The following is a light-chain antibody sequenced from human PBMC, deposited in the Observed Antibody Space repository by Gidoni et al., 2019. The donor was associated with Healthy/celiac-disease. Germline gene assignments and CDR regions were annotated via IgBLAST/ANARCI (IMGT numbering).Light chain of an antibody. CDR3: YSTDSSGNHREV. V-gene: IGLV3-10*01. CDR2: KDS. J-gene: IGLJ1*01. Sequence: SYELTQPPAVSVSPGQTARITCSGDALPKKYAYWYQQKPGQAPVLVIYKDSKRPSGIPERFSGSSSGTMATLTISGAQVEDEADYYCYSTDSSGNHREVFGTGTKVTVL. CDR1: ALPKKY.